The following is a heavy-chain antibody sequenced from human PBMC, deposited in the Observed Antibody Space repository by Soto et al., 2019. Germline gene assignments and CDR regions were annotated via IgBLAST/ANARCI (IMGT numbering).Heavy chain of an antibody. CDR1: GFTFSSYG. CDR3: AKDLTMVRGLLLASY. V-gene: IGHV3-30*18. D-gene: IGHD3-10*01. CDR2: ISYDGSNK. Sequence: QVQLVESGGGVVQPGRSLRLSCAASGFTFSSYGMHWVRQAPGKGLEWVAVISYDGSNKYYADSVKGRFTISRDNSKNPLYLEMNSLRAEVTVVYYCAKDLTMVRGLLLASYWGQGTLVTVSS. J-gene: IGHJ4*02.